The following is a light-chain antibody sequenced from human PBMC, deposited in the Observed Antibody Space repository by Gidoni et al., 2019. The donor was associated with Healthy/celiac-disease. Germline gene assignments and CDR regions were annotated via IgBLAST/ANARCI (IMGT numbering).Light chain of an antibody. CDR3: MQGTHWPWT. J-gene: IGKJ1*01. Sequence: VVMTQSPLSLPVTLGQPASISCRSSQSLVYSEGNTYLNWFQQRPGQSPRRLIYKVSNRDSGVPDRFSGSGSGTDFTLKISRVEAEDVGVYYCMQGTHWPWTFGQGTKVEIK. V-gene: IGKV2-30*01. CDR2: KVS. CDR1: QSLVYSEGNTY.